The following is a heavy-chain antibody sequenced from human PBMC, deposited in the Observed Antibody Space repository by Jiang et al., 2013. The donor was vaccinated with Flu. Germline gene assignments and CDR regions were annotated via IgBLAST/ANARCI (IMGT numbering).Heavy chain of an antibody. CDR3: ARALRCSSTSCYVHGDREGLLYY. Sequence: SGAEVKKPGASVKVSCKASGYTFTGYYMHWVRQAPGQGLEWMGWINPNSGGTNYAQKFQGWVTMTRDTSISTAYMELSRLRSDDTAVYYCARALRCSSTSCYVHGDREGLLYYWGQGTLVTVSS. V-gene: IGHV1-2*04. CDR1: GYTFTGYY. J-gene: IGHJ4*02. CDR2: INPNSGGT. D-gene: IGHD2-2*01.